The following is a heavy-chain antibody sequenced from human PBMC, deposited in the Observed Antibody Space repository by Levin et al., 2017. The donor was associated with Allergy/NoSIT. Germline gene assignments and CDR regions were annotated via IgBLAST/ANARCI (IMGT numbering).Heavy chain of an antibody. CDR3: ARGESYDFWKGWFDY. CDR2: IIPIFGTA. D-gene: IGHD3-3*01. V-gene: IGHV1-69*06. Sequence: GASVKVSCKASGGTFSSYAISWVRQAPGQGLEWMGGIIPIFGTANYAQKFQGRVTITADKSTSTAYMELSSLRSEDTAVYYCARGESYDFWKGWFDYWGQGTLVTVSS. CDR1: GGTFSSYA. J-gene: IGHJ4*02.